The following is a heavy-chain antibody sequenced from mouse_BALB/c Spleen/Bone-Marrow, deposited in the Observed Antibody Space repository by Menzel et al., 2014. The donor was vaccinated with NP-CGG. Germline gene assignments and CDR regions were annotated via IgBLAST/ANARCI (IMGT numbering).Heavy chain of an antibody. CDR2: INPYNDGT. CDR3: ASTTPKARYYTMDY. V-gene: IGHV1-14*01. Sequence: SGPELVKPGASVKMSCKASGYTFTSYIIHWVKQKPGQGLEWIGYINPYNDGTKYNENFKGKATLTSDKSSSTAYMEFNSLTPEDSAVYYCASTTPKARYYTMDYWGQGTSVTVPS. D-gene: IGHD1-2*01. CDR1: GYTFTSYI. J-gene: IGHJ4*01.